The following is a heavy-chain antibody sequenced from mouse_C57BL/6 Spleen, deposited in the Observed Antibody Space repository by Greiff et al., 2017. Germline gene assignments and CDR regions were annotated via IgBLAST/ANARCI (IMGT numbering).Heavy chain of an antibody. CDR1: GYTFTDYY. V-gene: IGHV1-26*01. J-gene: IGHJ1*03. D-gene: IGHD1-1*01. Sequence: VQLQQSGPELVKPGASVKISCKASGYTFTDYYMNWVKQSHGKSLEWIGDINPNNGGTSYNQKFKGKATLTVDKSSSTAYMELRGLTSEDSAVYYCARSRGSGYFDVWGTGTTVTVSS. CDR2: INPNNGGT. CDR3: ARSRGSGYFDV.